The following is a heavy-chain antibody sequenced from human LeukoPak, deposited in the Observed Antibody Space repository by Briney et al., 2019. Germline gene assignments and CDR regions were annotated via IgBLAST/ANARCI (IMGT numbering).Heavy chain of an antibody. CDR2: INPNKGGT. D-gene: IGHD1-1*01. Sequence: ASVKLSCQASGYTFTAYFIHWVRQAPGQGLEWMGWINPNKGGTNYAQQFQGRGSMTRDTSTDTAYMWLTSLTYDDTGVYYCAVLPTGPIRNWPFDPWGQGTPLTVSS. CDR3: AVLPTGPIRNWPFDP. CDR1: GYTFTAYF. V-gene: IGHV1-2*02. J-gene: IGHJ5*02.